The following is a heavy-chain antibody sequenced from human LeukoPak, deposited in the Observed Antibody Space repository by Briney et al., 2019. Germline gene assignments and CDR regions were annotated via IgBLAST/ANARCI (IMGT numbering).Heavy chain of an antibody. Sequence: PSETLSLTCAVYGGSFSGYYWSWIRQPPGKGLEWIGEIYQSGTTNYNPSLKSRVTISMDKSKNQFSLNLNSVTAADTAVYYCARSNGRSDFNYWGQGTLVTVSS. J-gene: IGHJ4*02. CDR3: ARSNGRSDFNY. CDR1: GGSFSGYY. V-gene: IGHV4-34*01. D-gene: IGHD1-26*01. CDR2: IYQSGTT.